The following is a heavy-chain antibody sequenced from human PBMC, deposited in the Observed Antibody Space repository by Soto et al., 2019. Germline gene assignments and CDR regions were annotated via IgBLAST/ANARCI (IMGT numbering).Heavy chain of an antibody. Sequence: SGPTLVNPTQTLTLTCTFSGFSLSTSGVGVGWIRQPPGKALEWLALIYWNDDKRYSPSLKSRLTITKDTSKNQVVLTMTNMDPVDTATYYCAHRRMVRGVMVGNWFDPWGQGTLVTVSS. CDR3: AHRRMVRGVMVGNWFDP. CDR1: GFSLSTSGVG. V-gene: IGHV2-5*01. D-gene: IGHD3-10*01. J-gene: IGHJ5*02. CDR2: IYWNDDK.